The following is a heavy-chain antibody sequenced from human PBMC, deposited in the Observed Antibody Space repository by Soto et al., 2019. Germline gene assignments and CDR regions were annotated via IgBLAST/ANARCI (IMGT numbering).Heavy chain of an antibody. Sequence: PSQTLSLTCAISGDSVSSNSAAWNWIRQSPSRGLEWLGRTYYRSKWYSDYAVSVKSRITINPDTSKNQFSLQLNSVTPEDTAMYYCARDRYDSSSFGYGDYVALIDYWGQGTLVTVSS. J-gene: IGHJ4*02. CDR3: ARDRYDSSSFGYGDYVALIDY. V-gene: IGHV6-1*01. D-gene: IGHD4-17*01. CDR1: GDSVSSNSAA. CDR2: TYYRSKWYS.